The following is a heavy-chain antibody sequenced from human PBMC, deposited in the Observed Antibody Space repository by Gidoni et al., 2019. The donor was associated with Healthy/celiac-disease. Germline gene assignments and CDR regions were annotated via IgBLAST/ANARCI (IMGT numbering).Heavy chain of an antibody. Sequence: EVQLVESGGGLVQPGGSLRLSCVASGFTFSSYWMTWVRQAPGKGLEWVANIKQDGSEKYYVDSVKGRFTISRDNAKNSLYLQMNSLRAEDTAVYYCARASYGDYNDYWGQGTLVTVSS. V-gene: IGHV3-7*04. CDR3: ARASYGDYNDY. J-gene: IGHJ4*02. CDR2: IKQDGSEK. D-gene: IGHD4-17*01. CDR1: GFTFSSYW.